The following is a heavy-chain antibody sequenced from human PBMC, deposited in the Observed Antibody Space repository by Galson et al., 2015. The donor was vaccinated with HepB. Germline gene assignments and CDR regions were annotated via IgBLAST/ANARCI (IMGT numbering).Heavy chain of an antibody. CDR3: ARSGDSSYYYYGMDV. V-gene: IGHV3-11*06. J-gene: IGHJ6*02. CDR1: GFTFSDYH. Sequence: SLRLSCAASGFTFSDYHMSWIRQAPGKGLEWVSYISSSSSYTNYADSVKGRFTISRDNAKNSLYLQMNSLRAEDTAVYYCARSGDSSYYYYGMDVWGQGTTVTVSS. CDR2: ISSSSSYT. D-gene: IGHD4-17*01.